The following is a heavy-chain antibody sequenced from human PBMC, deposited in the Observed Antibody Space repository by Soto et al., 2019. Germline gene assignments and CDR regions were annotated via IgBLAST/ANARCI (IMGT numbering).Heavy chain of an antibody. D-gene: IGHD3-16*01. J-gene: IGHJ4*02. CDR1: GFTSHDTG. CDR2: IIWNTGTT. CDR3: VKDIEPGGAHY. V-gene: IGHV3-9*02. Sequence: EVQLVESGGGLAQPGRSLRLSCAASGFTSHDTGMHWIRQTPGKGLEWVSGIIWNTGTTGYADSVKGRFTISRDNAKNSLYLQMNSLRAEDTALYYCVKDIEPGGAHYWGQGTLLTVSS.